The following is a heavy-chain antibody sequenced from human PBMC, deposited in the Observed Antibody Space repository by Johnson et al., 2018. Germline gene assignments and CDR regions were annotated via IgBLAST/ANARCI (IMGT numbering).Heavy chain of an antibody. J-gene: IGHJ3*01. V-gene: IGHV3-23*04. CDR2: ISGGGDRT. Sequence: EVQLVESGGNLVQLGGSLRLSCAASGFTFSTYAMAWVRQAPGKGLEGVSAISGGGDRTYSADSVQGRFTMSRDNSKGTLFLQMNSLRAEDMAVYYCAKKLGYYDSSGYYPGAFELWCQGTMVTVSS. CDR1: GFTFSTYA. CDR3: AKKLGYYDSSGYYPGAFEL. D-gene: IGHD3-22*01.